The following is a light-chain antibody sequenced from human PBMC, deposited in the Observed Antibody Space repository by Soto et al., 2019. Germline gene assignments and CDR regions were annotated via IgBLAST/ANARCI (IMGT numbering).Light chain of an antibody. Sequence: EIVLTQSPGTLSLSPGERATLSCRASQSVSSSYLAWYQQKPGQAPRLLIYGASSRATGIPDRFSGSGSGTDFNLTISRLESEDCALYYCQQYGSSPPYTFGQGTKLEIK. J-gene: IGKJ2*01. CDR1: QSVSSSY. V-gene: IGKV3-20*01. CDR3: QQYGSSPPYT. CDR2: GAS.